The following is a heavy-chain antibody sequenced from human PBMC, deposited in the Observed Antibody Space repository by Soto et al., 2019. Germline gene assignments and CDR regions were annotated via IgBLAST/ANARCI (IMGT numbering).Heavy chain of an antibody. CDR2: IKEDGREK. J-gene: IGHJ6*02. V-gene: IGHV3-7*03. Sequence: GGSLRLSCVGSGFRLSNHFMNWVRQAPGKGLEWVATIKEDGREKYYVESVEGRFTISRDNAKNSLYLEVSNVRDGDTAVYYCARPRFRGMDVWGQGTTVTVSS. CDR1: GFRLSNHF. CDR3: ARPRFRGMDV. D-gene: IGHD3-10*01.